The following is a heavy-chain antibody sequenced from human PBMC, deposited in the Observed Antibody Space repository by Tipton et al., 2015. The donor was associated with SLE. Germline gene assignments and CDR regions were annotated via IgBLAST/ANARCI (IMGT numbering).Heavy chain of an antibody. CDR2: IYYSGST. CDR3: ARRGDGYTIFDY. CDR1: GGSFSGYY. J-gene: IGHJ4*02. V-gene: IGHV4-59*08. D-gene: IGHD5-24*01. Sequence: TLSLTCAVYGGSFSGYYWSWIRQPPGKGLEWIGYIYYSGSTNYNPSLKSRVTISVDMSKNQFSLKLSSVTAADTAVYYCARRGDGYTIFDYWGQGTLVTVSS.